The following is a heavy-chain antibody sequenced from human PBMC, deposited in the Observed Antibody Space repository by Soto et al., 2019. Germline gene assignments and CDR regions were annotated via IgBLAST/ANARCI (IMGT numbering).Heavy chain of an antibody. CDR3: ARQPDYNILTGYLYYFDY. CDR2: IYPGDSDA. D-gene: IGHD3-9*01. J-gene: IGHJ4*02. CDR1: GYTFTSYW. Sequence: GESLKISCKASGYTFTSYWIGWVRQMPGKGLEWMGFIYPGDSDARYSPSFEGQVTISVDKSINTAYLRWNSLKASDTAIYYCARQPDYNILTGYLYYFDYWGQGTPVTVSS. V-gene: IGHV5-51*01.